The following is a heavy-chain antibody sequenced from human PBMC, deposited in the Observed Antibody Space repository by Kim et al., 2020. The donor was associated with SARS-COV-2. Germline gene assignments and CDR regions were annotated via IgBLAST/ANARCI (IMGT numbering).Heavy chain of an antibody. V-gene: IGHV3-53*01. J-gene: IGHJ6*02. D-gene: IGHD5-18*01. CDR1: GFTVSSNY. CDR2: IYSGGST. CDR3: ASTTVDTAMVIISYYYGMDV. Sequence: GGSLRLSCAASGFTVSSNYMSWVRQAPGKGLEWVSVIYSGGSTYYADSVKGRFTISRDNSKNTLYLQMNSLRAEDTAVYYCASTTVDTAMVIISYYYGMDVWGQGTTVTVSS.